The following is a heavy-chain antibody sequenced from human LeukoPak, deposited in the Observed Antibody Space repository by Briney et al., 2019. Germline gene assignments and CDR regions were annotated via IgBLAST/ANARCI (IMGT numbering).Heavy chain of an antibody. CDR3: ARGLGPDDAFDI. D-gene: IGHD5-12*01. CDR1: GFTFSSYS. CDR2: ISSSSSYI. J-gene: IGHJ3*02. V-gene: IGHV3-21*01. Sequence: GGSLRLSCAASGFTFSSYSMNWVRQAPGKGLEWVSSISSSSSYIYYADSVKGRFTISRDNAKNPLYLQMNSLRAEDTAVYYCARGLGPDDAFDIWGQGTMVTVSS.